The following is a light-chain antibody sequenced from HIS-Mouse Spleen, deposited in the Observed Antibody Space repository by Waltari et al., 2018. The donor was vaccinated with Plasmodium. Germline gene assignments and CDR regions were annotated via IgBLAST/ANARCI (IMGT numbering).Light chain of an antibody. CDR3: QAWDSSTVV. J-gene: IGLJ2*01. V-gene: IGLV3-1*01. CDR1: HLGAKY. CDR2: QDS. Sequence: SYELTQPPSVSVSPGQTASITCSGDHLGAKYACWSQQKPGQSPVLVIYQDSKRPSGIPERFSGSNSGNTATLTISGTQAMDEADYYCQAWDSSTVVFGGGTKLTVL.